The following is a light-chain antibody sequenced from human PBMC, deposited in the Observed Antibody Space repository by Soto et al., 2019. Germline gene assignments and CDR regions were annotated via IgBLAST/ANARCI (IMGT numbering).Light chain of an antibody. J-gene: IGLJ1*01. CDR1: SSDVGGYNY. CDR3: SSYSRTTTLGV. CDR2: DVN. Sequence: QSALTQPASVSGSPGQSITISCTGTSSDVGGYNYVSWYQQHPGNTPKLIIFDVNNRPSGVSNRFSASKSGSTASLPIAGLQAEDEADYYCSSYSRTTTLGVFGTGTKLTVL. V-gene: IGLV2-14*01.